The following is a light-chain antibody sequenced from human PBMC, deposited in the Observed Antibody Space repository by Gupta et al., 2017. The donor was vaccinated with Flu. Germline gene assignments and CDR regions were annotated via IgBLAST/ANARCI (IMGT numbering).Light chain of an antibody. J-gene: IGKJ4*01. Sequence: DIKMNQSPSSLSASVGDRATITCRTSQSISSFLNWYQQKPGKAPQLLIYAAFTVQRGIPSRSSGSGSGTDFTLTISRLQPEDVATYYCQHTYGRPHTFGGGTKLEIK. V-gene: IGKV1-39*01. CDR2: AAF. CDR3: QHTYGRPHT. CDR1: QSISSF.